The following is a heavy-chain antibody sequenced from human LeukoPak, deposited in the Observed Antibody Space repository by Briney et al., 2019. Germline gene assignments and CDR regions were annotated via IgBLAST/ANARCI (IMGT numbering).Heavy chain of an antibody. J-gene: IGHJ4*02. CDR2: IYTSGST. D-gene: IGHD3-10*01. CDR1: GGSISSYY. Sequence: SETLSLTCTVSGGSISSYYWSWIRQPAGKGLEWIGRIYTSGSTNYNPSLKSRVTMSVDTSKNQFSLKLSSVTAADTAVDYCARDPEYYGSGSRGAFDYWGQGTRVTVSS. V-gene: IGHV4-4*07. CDR3: ARDPEYYGSGSRGAFDY.